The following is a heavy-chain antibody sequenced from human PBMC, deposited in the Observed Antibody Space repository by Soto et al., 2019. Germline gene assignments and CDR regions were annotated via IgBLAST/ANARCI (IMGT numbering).Heavy chain of an antibody. V-gene: IGHV4-59*01. D-gene: IGHD5-12*01. CDR1: GGSISTYS. CDR3: ARVGIGYSGYEAV. Sequence: LSLTCTVSGGSISTYSWSWIRQPPGQGLEWMGYISYSGSTNYNPSLKSRVTISVDTSKNQFSLKLGPVTAADTAVYYCARVGIGYSGYEAVWGPGTTVTVSS. CDR2: ISYSGST. J-gene: IGHJ6*02.